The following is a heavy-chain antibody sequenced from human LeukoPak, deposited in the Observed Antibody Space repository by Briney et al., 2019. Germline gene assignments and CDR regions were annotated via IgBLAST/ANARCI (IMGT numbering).Heavy chain of an antibody. CDR2: INPKSGGT. D-gene: IGHD5-18*01. CDR1: GYTFTGYY. CDR3: VRGGYNYGVDY. J-gene: IGHJ4*02. V-gene: IGHV1-2*02. Sequence: ASVKVSCKASGYTFTGYYMHWVRQAPGQGLEWMGWINPKSGGTNYAQRFQGRVTMTRDTSISSPYMELSRLRSDDAAVYYCVRGGYNYGVDYWGQGTLVTVSS.